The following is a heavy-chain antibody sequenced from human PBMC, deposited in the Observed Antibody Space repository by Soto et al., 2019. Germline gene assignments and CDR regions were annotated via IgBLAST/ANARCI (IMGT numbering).Heavy chain of an antibody. Sequence: GGSLRLSCAASGFTFSSYAMSWVRQALGKGLEWVSAISGSGGSTYYADSVKGRFTISRDNSKNTLYLQMNSLRAEDTAVYYCAKDHFLGITGTSDFDYWGQGTLVTVSS. CDR1: GFTFSSYA. D-gene: IGHD1-7*01. CDR2: ISGSGGST. CDR3: AKDHFLGITGTSDFDY. J-gene: IGHJ4*02. V-gene: IGHV3-23*01.